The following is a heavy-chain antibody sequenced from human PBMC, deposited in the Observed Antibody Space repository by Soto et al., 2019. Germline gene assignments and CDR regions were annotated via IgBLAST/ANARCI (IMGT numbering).Heavy chain of an antibody. CDR1: GFTFSSYA. J-gene: IGHJ5*02. Sequence: GGSLRLSCAASGFTFSSYAMSWVRQVPGKGLEWVSAISGSGGSTYYADSVKGRFTISRDNSKNTLYLQMNSLRAEDTAVYYCAKDGRKSSSSVGNWFDPWGQGTLVTVSS. CDR2: ISGSGGST. D-gene: IGHD6-6*01. CDR3: AKDGRKSSSSVGNWFDP. V-gene: IGHV3-23*01.